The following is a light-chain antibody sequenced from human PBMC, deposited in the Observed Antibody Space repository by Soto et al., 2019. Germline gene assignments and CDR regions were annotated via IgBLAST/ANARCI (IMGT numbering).Light chain of an antibody. CDR1: GSDVGGYNY. CDR2: DVS. J-gene: IGLJ2*01. CDR3: SSYTSSSTVV. Sequence: QSALTQPASVSGSPGQSITISCTGTGSDVGGYNYVSWYQQHPGKAPKLMIYDVSNRPSGVSNRFSGSKSGNTASLTISELQAEDEADYYCSSYTSSSTVVFGGGTKLTVL. V-gene: IGLV2-14*01.